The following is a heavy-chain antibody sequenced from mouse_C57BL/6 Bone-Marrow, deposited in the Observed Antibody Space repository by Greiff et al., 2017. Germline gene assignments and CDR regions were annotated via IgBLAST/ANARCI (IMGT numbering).Heavy chain of an antibody. J-gene: IGHJ4*01. CDR1: GFTFSSYA. V-gene: IGHV5-4*01. D-gene: IGHD1-1*01. CDR2: ISDGGSYT. CDR3: AREEITTVVANYAMDY. Sequence: VQLKQSGGGLVKPGGSLKLSCAASGFTFSSYAMSWVRQTPEKRLEWVATISDGGSYTYYPANVKGRFTISRDNAKNNLYLQMSHLKSEDTAMYYCAREEITTVVANYAMDYWGQGTSVTVSS.